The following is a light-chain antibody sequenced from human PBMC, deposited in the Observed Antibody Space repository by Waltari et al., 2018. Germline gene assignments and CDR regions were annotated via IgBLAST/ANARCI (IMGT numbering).Light chain of an antibody. CDR3: MQGTHRPWT. J-gene: IGKJ1*01. CDR2: KVS. Sequence: DVVMTQSPLSLSVTPGQPASISCRSSQSLVSSDGNTYFNWFQQRTGQSPRHLLYKVSNRDSGVPDVFGGSGSGTDFTLRISSVEAEDVGVYYCMQGTHRPWTFGQGTKVEIK. CDR1: QSLVSSDGNTY. V-gene: IGKV2-30*01.